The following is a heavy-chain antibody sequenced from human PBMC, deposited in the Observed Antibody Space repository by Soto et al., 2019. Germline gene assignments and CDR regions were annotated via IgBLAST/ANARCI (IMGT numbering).Heavy chain of an antibody. V-gene: IGHV3-23*01. D-gene: IGHD2-2*01. CDR1: GFTFSNYA. J-gene: IGHJ3*02. Sequence: EVRLLESGGGLVQPGGSLRLSCVASGFTFSNYAMSWVRQAPGKGLEWVSVVTGRSSSTYYADSVEGRFIISRDNSRITLFLQVNSLGAEDTAVYYCTKHLPSKKNQRRWADAFHIWGQGTILTVSS. CDR2: VTGRSSST. CDR3: TKHLPSKKNQRRWADAFHI.